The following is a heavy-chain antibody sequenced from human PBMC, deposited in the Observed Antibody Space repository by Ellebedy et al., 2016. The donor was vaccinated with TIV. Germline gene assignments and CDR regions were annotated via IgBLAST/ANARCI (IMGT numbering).Heavy chain of an antibody. CDR2: ISYDGSNK. CDR1: GFTFSSYG. J-gene: IGHJ4*02. CDR3: AKDGPEQWLTLGAFDY. Sequence: GGSLRLSXAASGFTFSSYGMHWVRQAPGKGLEWVAVISYDGSNKYYADSVKGRFTISRDNSKNTLYLQMNSLRAEDTAVYYCAKDGPEQWLTLGAFDYWGQGTLVTVSS. V-gene: IGHV3-30*18. D-gene: IGHD6-19*01.